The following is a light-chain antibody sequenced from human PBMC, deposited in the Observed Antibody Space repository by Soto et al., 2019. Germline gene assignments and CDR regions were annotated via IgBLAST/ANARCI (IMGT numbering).Light chain of an antibody. CDR3: SSHTSGSTRV. CDR1: SSDVGGYDY. J-gene: IGLJ1*01. Sequence: SVLTQPASVSGSPGQSIAISCTGTSSDVGGYDYVSWYQQQPDKAPKLMIYEGTQRPSGVSNRFSGSKSGNTASLTISGLQAEDEADYYCSSHTSGSTRVFGTGTEVTVL. CDR2: EGT. V-gene: IGLV2-14*01.